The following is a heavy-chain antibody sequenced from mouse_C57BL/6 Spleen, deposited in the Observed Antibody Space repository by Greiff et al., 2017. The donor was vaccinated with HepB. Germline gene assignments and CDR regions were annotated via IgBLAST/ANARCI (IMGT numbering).Heavy chain of an antibody. CDR3: SRGDYGSSSLWYFDV. CDR2: ILPGSGST. V-gene: IGHV1-9*01. CDR1: GYTFPGYW. D-gene: IGHD1-1*01. Sequence: QVQLQQSGAELMKPGASVKLSCKATGYTFPGYWIEWVKQRPGHGLEWIGEILPGSGSTNYNEKFKGKATFTADTSSNTAYMQLSSLTTEDSAIYYCSRGDYGSSSLWYFDVWGTGTTVTVSS. J-gene: IGHJ1*03.